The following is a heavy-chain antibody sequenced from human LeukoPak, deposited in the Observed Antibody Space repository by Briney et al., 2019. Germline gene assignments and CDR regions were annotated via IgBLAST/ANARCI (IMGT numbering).Heavy chain of an antibody. Sequence: GGSLRLSCAASGFTFSSYSMNWVRQAPGKGLEWVSSISSSSSYIYYADSVKGRFTISRDNAKNSLYLQMNSLRAEDTAVYYCARRIMGTTGHAFDFWGQGTMVTVSS. J-gene: IGHJ3*01. CDR3: ARRIMGTTGHAFDF. D-gene: IGHD2-8*01. V-gene: IGHV3-21*04. CDR1: GFTFSSYS. CDR2: ISSSSSYI.